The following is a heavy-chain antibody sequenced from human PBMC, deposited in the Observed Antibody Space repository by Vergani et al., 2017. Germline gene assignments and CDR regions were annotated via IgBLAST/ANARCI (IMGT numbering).Heavy chain of an antibody. CDR3: TRSECSGTTCYGHYFDL. Sequence: VELLESGGGLAQPGGSLRVSCSASGFRFTTYYRSWVRQAPGKGLERVSVIKSDGRTSYAGSVRGRFTISRDTSRNAVYLQMNILRVEDTGVYYCTRSECSGTTCYGHYFDLWGHGILVTVSS. V-gene: IGHV3-66*02. J-gene: IGHJ4*01. CDR2: IKSDGRT. D-gene: IGHD2-15*01. CDR1: GFRFTTYY.